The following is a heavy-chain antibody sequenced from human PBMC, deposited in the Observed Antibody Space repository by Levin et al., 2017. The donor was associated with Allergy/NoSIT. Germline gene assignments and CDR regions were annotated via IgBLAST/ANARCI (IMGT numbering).Heavy chain of an antibody. D-gene: IGHD3-10*01. CDR3: ARGNLMPNGIGFGDYYAMDV. Sequence: GGSLRLSCTASGFSFNDNDIHWVRQAPGKGLEWVAVISKEGSNKFFIDSVKGRFTTSRDNSKNLVSLQMNSLRSEDTAVYYCARGNLMPNGIGFGDYYAMDVWGQGTTVLVSS. J-gene: IGHJ6*02. CDR2: ISKEGSNK. V-gene: IGHV3-30*03. CDR1: GFSFNDND.